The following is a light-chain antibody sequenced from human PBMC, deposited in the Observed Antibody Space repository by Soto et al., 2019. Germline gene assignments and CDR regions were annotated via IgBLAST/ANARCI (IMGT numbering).Light chain of an antibody. J-gene: IGKJ1*01. CDR3: QQCSNWPQT. Sequence: DIVLTQSPATLSLSPGERATLSCRASQSVSSYLAWYQQKPGQPPRLLIYDASNRATGIPARFSGSGSGTDFTLTISSLEPEDLAVYYCQQCSNWPQTFGQGTKVEIK. CDR1: QSVSSY. V-gene: IGKV3-11*01. CDR2: DAS.